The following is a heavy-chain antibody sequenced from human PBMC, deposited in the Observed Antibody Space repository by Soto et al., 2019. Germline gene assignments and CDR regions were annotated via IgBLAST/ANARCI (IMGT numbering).Heavy chain of an antibody. CDR3: ARLLTEGATFREDAFDL. CDR1: RYTFTSHG. V-gene: IGHV1-18*01. Sequence: QVQLVQSGGDVKTPGASVKVSCTSSRYTFTSHGIAWVRQAPGQGLEWMGWISTFNGKTDYAQKFQGRVTMTADTLTSTVHMELRSLRSDGTAVYYCARLLTEGATFREDAFDLWGQGTKVTVSS. J-gene: IGHJ3*01. D-gene: IGHD1-26*01. CDR2: ISTFNGKT.